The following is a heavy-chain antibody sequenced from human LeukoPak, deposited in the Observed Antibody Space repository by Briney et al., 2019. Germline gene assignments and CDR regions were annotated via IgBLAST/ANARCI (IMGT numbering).Heavy chain of an antibody. J-gene: IGHJ5*02. CDR1: GGTFSSYA. V-gene: IGHV1-69*06. Sequence: GSSVKVSCKAAGGTFSSYAISWVRQAPGQGLEWMGGIIPIFGTANYAQKFQGRVTITADKSTSTAYMELSSLRSEDTAVYYCAREWVPRGYDFWSGYYTEESWFDPWGQGTLLTVSS. D-gene: IGHD3-3*01. CDR3: AREWVPRGYDFWSGYYTEESWFDP. CDR2: IIPIFGTA.